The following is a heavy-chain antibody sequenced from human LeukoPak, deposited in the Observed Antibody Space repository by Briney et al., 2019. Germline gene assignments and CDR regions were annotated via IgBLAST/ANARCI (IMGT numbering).Heavy chain of an antibody. CDR2: IRNKANSYVT. J-gene: IGHJ4*02. V-gene: IGHV3-73*01. CDR3: TRRGTDDSSGYYVH. D-gene: IGHD3-22*01. Sequence: GGSLRLSCAASGFTFIGSAMHWVRQASGKGLEWVGRIRNKANSYVTAYSGSVKGRFTISRDKSKNTAYLQMNSLKTEDTAVYYCTRRGTDDSSGYYVHWGQGTLVTVSS. CDR1: GFTFIGSA.